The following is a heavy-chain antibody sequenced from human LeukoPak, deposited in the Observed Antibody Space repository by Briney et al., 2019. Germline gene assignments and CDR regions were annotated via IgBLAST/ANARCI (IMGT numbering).Heavy chain of an antibody. D-gene: IGHD3-22*01. V-gene: IGHV3-30*04. CDR1: GFSFSKYA. CDR3: AREDSRYHYYDSHYYYYGMDV. Sequence: GGSLRLSCGSSGFSFSKYALHWVRQAPGKGLEWVAVITFDGTKKFYGESVKGRFTISRDNAKNSLYLQMNSLRAEDTAVYYCAREDSRYHYYDSHYYYYGMDVWGQGTTVTVSS. CDR2: ITFDGTKK. J-gene: IGHJ6*02.